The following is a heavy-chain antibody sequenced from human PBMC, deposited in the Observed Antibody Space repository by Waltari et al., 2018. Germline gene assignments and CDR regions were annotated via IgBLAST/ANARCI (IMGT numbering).Heavy chain of an antibody. J-gene: IGHJ4*02. V-gene: IGHV3-74*01. CDR1: GFTFSTYW. CDR2: SNSDGSST. Sequence: EVQLVESGGGLVQPGGSLRLSCAASGFTFSTYWMHWVRQAPGKGLVGVSRSNSDGSSTSYADSVKGRFTISRDNAKNTLFLQMNRLRAEDTAVYYCARALKGYFDYWGQGTLVTVSS. CDR3: ARALKGYFDY.